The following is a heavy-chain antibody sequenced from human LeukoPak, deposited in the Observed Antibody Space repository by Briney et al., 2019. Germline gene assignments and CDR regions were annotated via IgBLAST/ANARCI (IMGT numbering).Heavy chain of an antibody. CDR2: ISAYNGNT. Sequence: ASVKVSCKASGGTFSSYAISWVRQAPGHGLEWMGWISAYNGNTNYAQKLKCRVTMTTDTSTSKAYMELRSLRSDDTAVYYCARDSGGGSRYFDHWGQGTLVTVSS. CDR1: GGTFSSYA. CDR3: ARDSGGGSRYFDH. D-gene: IGHD2-15*01. V-gene: IGHV1-18*01. J-gene: IGHJ4*02.